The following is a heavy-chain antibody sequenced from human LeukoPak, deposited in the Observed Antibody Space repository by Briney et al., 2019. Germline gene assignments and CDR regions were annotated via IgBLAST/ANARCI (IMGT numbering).Heavy chain of an antibody. CDR3: ARATYYYGSGSYDGDY. Sequence: GGSLRLSCAASGFTLSSYSMNWVRQAPGKGLEWVSYISSSSSTIYYADSVKGRFTISRDNAKNSLYLQMNSPRAEDTAVYYCARATYYYGSGSYDGDYWGQGTLVTVSS. CDR2: ISSSSSTI. V-gene: IGHV3-48*01. J-gene: IGHJ4*02. CDR1: GFTLSSYS. D-gene: IGHD3-10*01.